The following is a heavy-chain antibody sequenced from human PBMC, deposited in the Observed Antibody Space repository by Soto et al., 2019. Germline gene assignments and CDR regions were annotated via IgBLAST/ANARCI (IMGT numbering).Heavy chain of an antibody. J-gene: IGHJ6*02. CDR2: IYYSGRT. CDR1: GGSISSGGYY. V-gene: IGHV4-31*03. D-gene: IGHD3-10*01. CDR3: ARMYRGTGMDV. Sequence: QVQLQESGPGLVKPSQTLSLTCTVSGGSISSGGYYWSWIRQHPGKGLEWIGYIYYSGRTYYNPSLKNRVTISVDTSKNQLSLKLSSVAAADTAVYYCARMYRGTGMDVWGQGTTVTVSS.